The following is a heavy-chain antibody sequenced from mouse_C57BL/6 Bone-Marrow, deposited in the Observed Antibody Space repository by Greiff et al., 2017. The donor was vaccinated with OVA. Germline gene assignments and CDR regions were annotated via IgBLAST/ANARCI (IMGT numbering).Heavy chain of an antibody. J-gene: IGHJ1*03. CDR2: IDPSDSYT. D-gene: IGHD1-1*01. CDR1: GYTFTSYW. CDR3: ARSTVVAYWYFDV. Sequence: VKLQQPGAELVMPGASVKLSCKASGYTFTSYWMHWVKQRPGQGLEWIGEIDPSDSYTNYNQKFKGKSTLTVDKSSSTAYMQLSSLTSEDSAVYYCARSTVVAYWYFDVWGTGTTVTVSS. V-gene: IGHV1-69*01.